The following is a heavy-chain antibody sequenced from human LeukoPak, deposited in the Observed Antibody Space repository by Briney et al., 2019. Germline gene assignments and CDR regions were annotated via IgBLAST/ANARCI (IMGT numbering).Heavy chain of an antibody. D-gene: IGHD3-22*01. Sequence: PGGSLRLSCAASGFTVSSNYMSWVRQAPGKGLEWVSVIYSGGSTYYADSVKGRFTISRDNSKNTLYLQMNSLRAEDTAVYYCARDRSYDSSGPQAFDIWGQGTMVTVSS. J-gene: IGHJ3*02. CDR1: GFTVSSNY. V-gene: IGHV3-66*02. CDR3: ARDRSYDSSGPQAFDI. CDR2: IYSGGST.